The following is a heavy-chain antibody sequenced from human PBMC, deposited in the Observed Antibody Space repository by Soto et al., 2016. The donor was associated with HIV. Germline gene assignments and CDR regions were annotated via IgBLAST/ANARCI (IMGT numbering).Heavy chain of an antibody. J-gene: IGHJ4*02. Sequence: EVQLVESGGGLVKPGGSLRLSCVVSGFTFSSYSMNWVRQAPGKGLEWVSSISSSSSYIYYADSVKGRFTISRDNAKNSLYLQMNSLRAEDTAVYYCSRSSDYGDYGEYWGQGTLVTVSS. CDR3: SRSSDYGDYGEY. CDR1: GFTFSSYS. D-gene: IGHD4-17*01. V-gene: IGHV3-21*01. CDR2: ISSSSSYI.